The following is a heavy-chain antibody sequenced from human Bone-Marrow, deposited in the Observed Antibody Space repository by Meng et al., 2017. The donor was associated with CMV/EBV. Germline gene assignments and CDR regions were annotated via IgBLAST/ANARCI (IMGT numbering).Heavy chain of an antibody. CDR3: ARDDYRGLLEWSPLGY. D-gene: IGHD3-3*01. CDR2: ISYDGSNK. Sequence: GESLKISCAASGFTFSSYAMHWVRQAPGKGLEWVAVISYDGSNKYYADSVKGRFTISRDNSKNTLYLQMNSLRAEDTAVYYCARDDYRGLLEWSPLGYWGQGHLVTVSS. CDR1: GFTFSSYA. V-gene: IGHV3-30*04. J-gene: IGHJ4*02.